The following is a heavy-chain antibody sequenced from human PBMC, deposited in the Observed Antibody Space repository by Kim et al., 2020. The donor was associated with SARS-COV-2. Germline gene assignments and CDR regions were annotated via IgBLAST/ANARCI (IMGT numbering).Heavy chain of an antibody. CDR3: TRDLVPGGADY. Sequence: GWSLRLSCEMSGFKFERFAVHWVRQPPGKGLEWVSGLSLDSDRIGYADSVKGRFTVSRDKAKDTLYLQMDSLGIEDTAFYYCTRDLVPGGADYWGQGTLVTVSS. J-gene: IGHJ4*02. V-gene: IGHV3-9*01. D-gene: IGHD6-6*01. CDR2: LSLDSDRI. CDR1: GFKFERFA.